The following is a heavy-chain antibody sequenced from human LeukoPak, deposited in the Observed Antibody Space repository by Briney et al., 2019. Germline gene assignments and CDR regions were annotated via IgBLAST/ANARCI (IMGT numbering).Heavy chain of an antibody. J-gene: IGHJ4*02. CDR1: GFIFSDYY. D-gene: IGHD4-11*01. Sequence: PGGSLRLSCAASGFIFSDYYMSWIRQAPGKGLEWVSYISSRGGTICYADSVKGRFTISRDNAKNSLYLQMNSLRAEDTAVYYCATESDYRVVYWGQGTLVTVSS. V-gene: IGHV3-11*01. CDR3: ATESDYRVVY. CDR2: ISSRGGTI.